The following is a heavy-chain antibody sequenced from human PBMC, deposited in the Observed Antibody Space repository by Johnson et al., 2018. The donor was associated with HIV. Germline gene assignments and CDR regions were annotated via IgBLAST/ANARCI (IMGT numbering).Heavy chain of an antibody. CDR1: GFTFDDYA. D-gene: IGHD4-11*01. Sequence: VQLVESGGGLVQPGRSLRLSCAASGFTFDDYAMHWVRQAPGKGLEWVSGINWNSGSIAYADSVKGRFTISRDNAKKSLYLQINSLRPEDSALYYCARDTYTHRTTVTESAFDIWGQGTMVTVSS. V-gene: IGHV3-9*01. CDR3: ARDTYTHRTTVTESAFDI. CDR2: INWNSGSI. J-gene: IGHJ3*02.